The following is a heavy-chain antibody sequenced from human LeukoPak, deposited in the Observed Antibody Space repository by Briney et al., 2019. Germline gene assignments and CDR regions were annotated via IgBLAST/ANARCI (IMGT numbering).Heavy chain of an antibody. CDR2: IFSASYT. V-gene: IGHV3-53*01. CDR1: GFTVSSNY. D-gene: IGHD3-16*01. J-gene: IGHJ4*02. Sequence: PGGSLRLSFAASGFTVSSNYMSWVRQAPGKGLGGGSVIFSASYTFYADSVKGRFTISRDTSKNTLYLQMNSLRAEDTAVYYCAKLWENDYGDYWGQGTLVTVSS. CDR3: AKLWENDYGDY.